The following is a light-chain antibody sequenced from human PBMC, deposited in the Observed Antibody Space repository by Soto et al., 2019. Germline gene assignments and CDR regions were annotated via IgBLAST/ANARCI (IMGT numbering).Light chain of an antibody. CDR1: QSVSRSY. J-gene: IGKJ1*01. Sequence: EIVLTQSPGTLSLSPGERATLFCRASQSVSRSYLVWYQQKAGQAPRLLIYGAFNRATGIPDRFSGSGSGTDFTLTISRLEPEDFAVYYCQQYGSSGTFGQGTKVDIK. CDR3: QQYGSSGT. V-gene: IGKV3-20*01. CDR2: GAF.